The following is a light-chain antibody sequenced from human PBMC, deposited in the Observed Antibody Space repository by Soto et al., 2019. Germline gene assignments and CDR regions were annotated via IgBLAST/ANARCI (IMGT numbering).Light chain of an antibody. Sequence: QSALTQPASVSGSPGQSIIISCTGTSSDVDAYNYVSWYQHHPGKAPKLLIYDVSNRPSGISNRFSGSTYDNTASLTISGLQPEDEAAYFCSSYTTSTMLFGGGTKLTVL. CDR1: SSDVDAYNY. CDR2: DVS. CDR3: SSYTTSTML. J-gene: IGLJ2*01. V-gene: IGLV2-14*03.